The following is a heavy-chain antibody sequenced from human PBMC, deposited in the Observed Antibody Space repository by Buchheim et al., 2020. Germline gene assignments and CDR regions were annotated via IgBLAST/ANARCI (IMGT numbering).Heavy chain of an antibody. J-gene: IGHJ5*02. CDR3: ARDLQGYCSGGRCHLGWFDP. Sequence: EVQVVESGGGLVQPGRSLRLSCTTSGFTFGDYAITWFRQAAGKGLEWVGFIRSKAYGGTTEFAASVKGRFTISRDDSRSIAYLQMNSLKIEDTAVYFCARDLQGYCSGGRCHLGWFDPWGQGT. CDR2: IRSKAYGGTT. D-gene: IGHD2-15*01. CDR1: GFTFGDYA. V-gene: IGHV3-49*03.